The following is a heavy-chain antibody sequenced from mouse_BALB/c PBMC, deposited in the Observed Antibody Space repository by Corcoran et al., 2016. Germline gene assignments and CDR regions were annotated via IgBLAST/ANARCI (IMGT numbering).Heavy chain of an antibody. J-gene: IGHJ2*01. CDR1: GYTFTSYV. D-gene: IGHD2-1*01. CDR2: VYPYNDGT. Sequence: EVQLQQSGPEVVKPGASVKMSCKASGYTFTSYVMHWVIQKPGQGLEWIGYVYPYNDGTRCNEKFKGKATLTSDKSSSTAYMELSSLTSEDSAVYYGAREVPGGNPFDYWGQGTTLTVSS. CDR3: AREVPGGNPFDY. V-gene: IGHV1S136*01.